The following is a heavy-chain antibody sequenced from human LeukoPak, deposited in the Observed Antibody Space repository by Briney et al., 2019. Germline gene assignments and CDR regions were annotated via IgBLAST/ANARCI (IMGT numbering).Heavy chain of an antibody. Sequence: SETLSLTCAVYGGSFSGYYWSWIRQPPGKGLEWIGEINHSGSNYYNPSLKSRVTISVDTSKNQFSLKLSSVTAADTAVYYCARDLYGSGNYYFDYWGQGTLVTVSS. CDR1: GGSFSGYY. CDR3: ARDLYGSGNYYFDY. D-gene: IGHD3-10*01. V-gene: IGHV4-34*01. CDR2: INHSGSN. J-gene: IGHJ4*02.